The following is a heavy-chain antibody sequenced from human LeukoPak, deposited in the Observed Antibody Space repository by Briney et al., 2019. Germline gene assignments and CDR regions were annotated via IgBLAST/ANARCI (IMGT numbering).Heavy chain of an antibody. CDR1: GYTFTGYY. CDR3: ARGLGPYQLLYSVRILHMDV. J-gene: IGHJ6*03. V-gene: IGHV1-2*02. CDR2: IGPNSGGT. D-gene: IGHD2-2*02. Sequence: ASVKVSCKASGYTFTGYYMHWVRQAPGQGLEWMGWIGPNSGGTNYAQKFQGRVTMTRDTSITTAYMELSRLRSDDTAVYYCARGLGPYQLLYSVRILHMDVWGKGTTVTVSS.